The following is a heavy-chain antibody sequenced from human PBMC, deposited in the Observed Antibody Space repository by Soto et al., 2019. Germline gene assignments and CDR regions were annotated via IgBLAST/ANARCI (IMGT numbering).Heavy chain of an antibody. CDR1: GFTFSNAW. J-gene: IGHJ4*02. V-gene: IGHV3-15*01. CDR3: TTPGSEDCSGGSCYSYVDY. Sequence: GGSLRLSCAASGFTFSNAWMSWVRQAPGKGLEWVGRIKSKTDGGTTDYAAPVKGRFTISRDDSKNTLYLQMNSLKTEDTAVYYCTTPGSEDCSGGSCYSYVDYWGQGTLVTVSS. CDR2: IKSKTDGGTT. D-gene: IGHD2-15*01.